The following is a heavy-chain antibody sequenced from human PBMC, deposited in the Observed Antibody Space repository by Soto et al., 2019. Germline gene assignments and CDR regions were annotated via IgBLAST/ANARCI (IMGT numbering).Heavy chain of an antibody. V-gene: IGHV3-33*01. CDR2: IWYDGSNK. D-gene: IGHD3-10*01. CDR1: GFTFSSYG. Sequence: PGGSLRLSCAASGFTFSSYGMHWVRQAPGKGLEWVAVIWYDGSNKYYADSVKGRFTISRDNSKNTLYLQMNSLRAEDTAVYYCARDLGSGRVPDAFDIWGQGTMVTVSS. J-gene: IGHJ3*02. CDR3: ARDLGSGRVPDAFDI.